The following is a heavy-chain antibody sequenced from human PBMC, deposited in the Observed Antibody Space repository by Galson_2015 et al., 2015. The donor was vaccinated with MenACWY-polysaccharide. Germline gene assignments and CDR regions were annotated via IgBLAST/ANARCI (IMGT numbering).Heavy chain of an antibody. Sequence: SLRLSCAASDFTFTPYTMNWVRQAPGKGLEWVSHISSSSSTIFYADSVKGRFTISRDNAKNSLYLQMNSLRDEDTAVYYCATTVTTGGYYYYYMDVWGKGTTVTVSS. V-gene: IGHV3-48*02. CDR2: ISSSSSTI. D-gene: IGHD4-17*01. CDR3: ATTVTTGGYYYYYMDV. CDR1: DFTFTPYT. J-gene: IGHJ6*03.